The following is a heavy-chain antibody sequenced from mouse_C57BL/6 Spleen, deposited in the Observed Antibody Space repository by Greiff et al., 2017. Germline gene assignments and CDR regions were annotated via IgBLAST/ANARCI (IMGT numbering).Heavy chain of an antibody. CDR1: GFTFSNYW. D-gene: IGHD1-1*01. J-gene: IGHJ1*03. Sequence: EVKLVESGGGLVQPGGSMKLSCVASGFTFSNYWMNWVRQSPEKGLEWVAQIRLKSDNYATHYAESVKGRFTISRDDSKSSVYLQMNNLRAEDTRIYYCTVPFITTVVATRDWYFDVWGTGTTVTVSS. V-gene: IGHV6-3*01. CDR3: TVPFITTVVATRDWYFDV. CDR2: IRLKSDNYAT.